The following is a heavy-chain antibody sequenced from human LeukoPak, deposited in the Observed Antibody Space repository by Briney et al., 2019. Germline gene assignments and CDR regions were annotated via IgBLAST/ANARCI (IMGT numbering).Heavy chain of an antibody. CDR1: GGTFSSYA. CDR3: ARRTITMVRGVIYYYGMDV. CDR2: IIPIFGTA. D-gene: IGHD3-10*01. J-gene: IGHJ6*04. Sequence: SVKVSCKASGGTFSSYAISWVRQAPGQGLEWIGGIIPIFGTANYAQKFQGRVTITADESTSTAYMELSSLRSEDTAVYYCARRTITMVRGVIYYYGMDVWGKGTTVTVSS. V-gene: IGHV1-69*01.